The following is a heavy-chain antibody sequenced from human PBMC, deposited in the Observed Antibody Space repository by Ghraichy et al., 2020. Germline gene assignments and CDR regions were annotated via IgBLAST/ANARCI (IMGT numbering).Heavy chain of an antibody. Sequence: SETLSLTCTVSGGSISSYYWSWIRQPPGQGLEWIGYIYYSGSTNYNPSLKSRVTISVDTSKNQFSLKLSSVTAADTAVYYCARGSEDIVATSLWDYWGQGTLVTGSS. J-gene: IGHJ4*02. V-gene: IGHV4-59*01. CDR1: GGSISSYY. D-gene: IGHD5-12*01. CDR2: IYYSGST. CDR3: ARGSEDIVATSLWDY.